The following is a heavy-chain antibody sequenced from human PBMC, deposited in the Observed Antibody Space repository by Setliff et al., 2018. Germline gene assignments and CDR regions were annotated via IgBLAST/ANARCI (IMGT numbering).Heavy chain of an antibody. CDR2: IYHDGND. D-gene: IGHD1-1*01. CDR3: AKGGGRYHSDS. CDR1: GGSISSSRYY. Sequence: PSETLSLTCTVSGGSISSSRYYWGWIRQPPGKGLEWIGEIYHDGNDKYTPSVHYSPSLKSRVTISIDKSNNQFSLRLTSMTAADTAVYYCAKGGGRYHSDSWGQGILVTVSS. V-gene: IGHV4-39*07. J-gene: IGHJ4*02.